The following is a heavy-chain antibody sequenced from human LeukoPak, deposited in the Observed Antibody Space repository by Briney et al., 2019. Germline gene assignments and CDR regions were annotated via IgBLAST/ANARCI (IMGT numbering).Heavy chain of an antibody. Sequence: GGSLRLSCAASGLTVSTNFLTWVRQAPEKGLEWVSFIYSGGSTYYADSVKGRFTISRDNSKNTLYLQMNSLRAEDTAVYYCARYCSGGSCYDWGQGTLVTVSS. D-gene: IGHD2-15*01. J-gene: IGHJ4*02. V-gene: IGHV3-66*01. CDR2: IYSGGST. CDR3: ARYCSGGSCYD. CDR1: GLTVSTNF.